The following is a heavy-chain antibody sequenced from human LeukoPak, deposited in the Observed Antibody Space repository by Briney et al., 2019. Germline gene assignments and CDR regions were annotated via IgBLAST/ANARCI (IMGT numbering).Heavy chain of an antibody. CDR1: GYTFTSYG. D-gene: IGHD1-26*01. J-gene: IGHJ4*02. CDR3: ARGVSCSGSYCLVY. V-gene: IGHV1-18*01. Sequence: GASVKVSCKVSGYTFTSYGISWVRQAPGQGLEWIGWISAYNGNTNYAQKLQCRVTMTTDTSTSTADMELRSLRSDDTAVYYCARGVSCSGSYCLVYWSQGTLVTVSS. CDR2: ISAYNGNT.